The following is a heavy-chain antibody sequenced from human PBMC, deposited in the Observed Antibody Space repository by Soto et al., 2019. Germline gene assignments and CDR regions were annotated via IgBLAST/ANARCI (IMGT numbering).Heavy chain of an antibody. D-gene: IGHD1-1*01. Sequence: QEQLQQWGAGLLKPSETLSLTCAVYGGFVSSGNYYWSWIRQPPGKVLEWIGEMSHSGGTHFNPSLKSRVTISVETSKNQFSLKMSSVTAADTALYYCARVERGTATTVVDAFDIWGPGTMVTVSS. V-gene: IGHV4-34*01. CDR3: ARVERGTATTVVDAFDI. CDR1: GGFVSSGNYY. J-gene: IGHJ3*02. CDR2: MSHSGGT.